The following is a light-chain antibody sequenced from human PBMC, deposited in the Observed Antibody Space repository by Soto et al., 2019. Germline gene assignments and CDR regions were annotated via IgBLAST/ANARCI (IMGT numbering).Light chain of an antibody. J-gene: IGLJ3*02. CDR2: LEGSGSY. CDR1: SGHSTYN. Sequence: QLVLTQSSSASASLGSSVKLTCTLSSGHSTYNIAWHQQQPGKAPRYLMNLEGSGSYNKGSGVPDRFSGSNSGADRFLTISNLQFEDEADYYCETWDTNTWVFGGGTKLTVL. CDR3: ETWDTNTWV. V-gene: IGLV4-60*02.